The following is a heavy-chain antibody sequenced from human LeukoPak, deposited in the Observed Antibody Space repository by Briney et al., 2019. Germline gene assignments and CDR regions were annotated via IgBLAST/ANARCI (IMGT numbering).Heavy chain of an antibody. D-gene: IGHD4-17*01. Sequence: GGSLRLSCAASGLIFSNYAMSWVRQAPGKGLEWVSVISGSGTSTYYANSVKGRFTISRDNSKNTPYVQMNTLRAEDTAVYYCAKGASDYGDYEGQFDYWGQGTLVTVSS. V-gene: IGHV3-23*01. CDR2: ISGSGTST. CDR1: GLIFSNYA. J-gene: IGHJ4*02. CDR3: AKGASDYGDYEGQFDY.